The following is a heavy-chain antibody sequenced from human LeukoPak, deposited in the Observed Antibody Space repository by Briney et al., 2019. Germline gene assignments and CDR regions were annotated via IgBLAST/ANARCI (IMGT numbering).Heavy chain of an antibody. V-gene: IGHV3-48*02. D-gene: IGHD6-13*01. J-gene: IGHJ4*02. CDR2: ISTTGSTI. CDR1: GFTFSTHS. CDR3: ARFTGYISSWDELDY. Sequence: GRSLRLSCAASGFTFSTHSMNWVRQAPGKRLKWVSYISTTGSTIYYADSVKGRFTVSRDNAKTSLYLQMNSLRDDDTAVYYCARFTGYISSWDELDYWGQGTLVSVYS.